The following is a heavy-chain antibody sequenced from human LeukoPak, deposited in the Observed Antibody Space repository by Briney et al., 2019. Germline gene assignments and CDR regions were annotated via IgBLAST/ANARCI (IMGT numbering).Heavy chain of an antibody. CDR2: ISYDGSNK. CDR3: AKSTQGYFDWLLAGY. Sequence: LTGGSLRLSCAASGFTFSSYGMHWVRQAPGKGLEWVAVISYDGSNKYYADSVKGRFTISRDNSKNTLYLQMNSLRAEDTAVYYCAKSTQGYFDWLLAGYWGQGTLVTVSS. CDR1: GFTFSSYG. V-gene: IGHV3-30*18. J-gene: IGHJ4*02. D-gene: IGHD3-9*01.